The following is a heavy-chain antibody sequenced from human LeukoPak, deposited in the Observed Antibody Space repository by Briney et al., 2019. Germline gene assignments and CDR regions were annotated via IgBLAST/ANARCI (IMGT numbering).Heavy chain of an antibody. CDR1: GLTVSGNY. J-gene: IGHJ4*02. CDR2: LYSDGGT. CDR3: ATYYYGSGPEK. D-gene: IGHD3-10*01. Sequence: GGSLRLSCAAFGLTVSGNYMSWVRQAPGKGLEWVSVLYSDGGTYYADSVKGRFSISRDTSENTVYLQMNSLRDDDTAVYYCATYYYGSGPEKWGQGTLVTVSS. V-gene: IGHV3-53*01.